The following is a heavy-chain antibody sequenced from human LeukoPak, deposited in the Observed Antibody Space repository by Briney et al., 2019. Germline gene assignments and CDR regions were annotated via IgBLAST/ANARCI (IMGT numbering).Heavy chain of an antibody. Sequence: SVKVSCKASGGTFSSYAISWVRQAPGQGLEWMGGIIPIFGTANYAQKFQGRVTITTDESTSTAYMELSSLRSEDTAVYCCARDSRDSNYFFAAWFDPWGQGTLVTVSS. CDR3: ARDSRDSNYFFAAWFDP. CDR1: GGTFSSYA. D-gene: IGHD4-11*01. J-gene: IGHJ5*02. V-gene: IGHV1-69*05. CDR2: IIPIFGTA.